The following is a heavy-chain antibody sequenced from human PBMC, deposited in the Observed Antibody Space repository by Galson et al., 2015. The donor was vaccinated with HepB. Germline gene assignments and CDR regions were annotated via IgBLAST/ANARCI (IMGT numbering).Heavy chain of an antibody. CDR3: ARSRGQIAAAGAY. J-gene: IGHJ4*02. CDR1: GFTLSSFG. D-gene: IGHD6-13*01. CDR2: ISSSSSYI. V-gene: IGHV3-21*01. Sequence: SLRLSCAASGFTLSSFGMSWVRQAPGKGLEWVSSISSSSSYIYYADSVKGRFTISRDNAKNSLYLQMNSLRAEDTAVYYCARSRGQIAAAGAYWGQGTLVTVSS.